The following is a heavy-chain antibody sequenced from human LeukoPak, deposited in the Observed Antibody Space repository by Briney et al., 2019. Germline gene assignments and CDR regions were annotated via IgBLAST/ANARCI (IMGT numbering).Heavy chain of an antibody. J-gene: IGHJ4*02. CDR3: ARVSDNGSENFDQ. V-gene: IGHV1-2*02. D-gene: IGHD3-10*01. CDR1: GYTFTGYY. Sequence: ASVKVSCKASGYTFTGYYIHWVRQAPGQGLEWVGWINPNSGGTDYAQKFQGRLTMTRDTSTSTAYMELSSLRSDDTAVYYCARVSDNGSENFDQWGQGTLVTLSS. CDR2: INPNSGGT.